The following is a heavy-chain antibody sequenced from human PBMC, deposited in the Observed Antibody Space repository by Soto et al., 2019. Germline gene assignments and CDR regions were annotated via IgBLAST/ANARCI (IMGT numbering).Heavy chain of an antibody. CDR3: AREETAWPLAYGLDV. CDR2: IRRRSDI. V-gene: IGHV3-21*01. CDR1: GFSFSTYS. D-gene: IGHD2-21*02. J-gene: IGHJ6*02. Sequence: GGSLRLSCEASGFSFSTYSMHWVRQAPGKGLEWVSSIRRRSDIYYADSVKGRFTISRDNAKNSVSLQMNSLRDEDTAVYYCAREETAWPLAYGLDVWGQGTTVTVSS.